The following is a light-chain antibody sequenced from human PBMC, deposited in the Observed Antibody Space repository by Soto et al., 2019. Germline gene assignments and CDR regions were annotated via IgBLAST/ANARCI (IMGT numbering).Light chain of an antibody. Sequence: EIVMTQSPATLSVSPGERATLSCRASQSVSSNLAWYQQKPGQAPRLLIYGASTRATGIPARFSGSGSGTEFTLTISSLQSEDFATYYCQQHNTYPCTFGQGTKLEIK. CDR1: QSVSSN. J-gene: IGKJ2*02. CDR2: GAS. V-gene: IGKV3-15*01. CDR3: QQHNTYPCT.